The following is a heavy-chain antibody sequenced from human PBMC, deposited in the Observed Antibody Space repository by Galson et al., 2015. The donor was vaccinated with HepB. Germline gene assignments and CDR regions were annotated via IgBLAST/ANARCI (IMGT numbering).Heavy chain of an antibody. V-gene: IGHV1-46*04. D-gene: IGHD2-15*01. CDR3: ARALGYCSDGTCFGTNNYYYAMDV. CDR2: INPSGGST. CDR1: GYPFTNFY. J-gene: IGHJ6*02. Sequence: SVKVSCKASGYPFTNFYVHWVRQAPGEGPEWMGIINPSGGSTTYAQKLQGRVTMTRDTATSTIYMELSSLRSEDTAVYYCARALGYCSDGTCFGTNNYYYAMDVWGQGTTVTVSS.